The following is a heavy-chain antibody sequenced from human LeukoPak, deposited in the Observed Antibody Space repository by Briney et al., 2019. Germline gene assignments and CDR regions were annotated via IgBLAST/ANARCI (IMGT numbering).Heavy chain of an antibody. V-gene: IGHV3-21*01. D-gene: IGHD5-24*01. Sequence: GGSLRLSCAASGFTFSSYSMNWVRQAPGKGLEWVSSISSSSSYIYYADSVKGRFTISRDNAKNSLYLQMNSLRAEDTAVYYCARDPPKSRDDSSLDYWGQGTLVTVSS. CDR2: ISSSSSYI. CDR3: ARDPPKSRDDSSLDY. CDR1: GFTFSSYS. J-gene: IGHJ4*02.